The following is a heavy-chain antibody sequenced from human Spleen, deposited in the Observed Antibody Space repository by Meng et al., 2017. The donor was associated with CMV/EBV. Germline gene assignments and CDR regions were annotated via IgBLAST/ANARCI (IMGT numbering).Heavy chain of an antibody. J-gene: IGHJ6*02. CDR2: ISSSGSTI. V-gene: IGHV3-48*01. Sequence: GGSLRLSCAASGFTFSSYGMHWVRQAPGKGLEWVSYISSSGSTIYYADSVKGRFTISRDNSKNTLYLQMNSLRAEDTAVYYCATEYSSSLYGMDVWGQGTTVTVSS. CDR1: GFTFSSYG. D-gene: IGHD6-6*01. CDR3: ATEYSSSLYGMDV.